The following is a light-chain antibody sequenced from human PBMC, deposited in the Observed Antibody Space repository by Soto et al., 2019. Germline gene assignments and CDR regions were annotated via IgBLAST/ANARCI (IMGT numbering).Light chain of an antibody. Sequence: EIVMTQSPVTLSVSPGERATLSCRASQSVSSNLAWYQQKPGQAPRLLIYGASTRATGIPTRFSGSGSGTDFTLTISSLESEDFAVYYCLQYNNWPPYTFGPGTKVHIK. V-gene: IGKV3-15*01. J-gene: IGKJ3*01. CDR2: GAS. CDR3: LQYNNWPPYT. CDR1: QSVSSN.